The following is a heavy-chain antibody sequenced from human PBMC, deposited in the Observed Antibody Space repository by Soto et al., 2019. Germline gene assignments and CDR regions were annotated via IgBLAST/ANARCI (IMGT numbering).Heavy chain of an antibody. D-gene: IGHD3-3*01. CDR1: GFTFNTHA. CDR2: ISGDGETT. Sequence: EVQVLESGGGLLQPGGSLRLSCVASGFTFNTHAMTWVRQGPGMGLEWTSSISGDGETTYYADSVKGRFTVSRDNSKNTLYLQMNSRRVEDTATYYCVKDWSGNKCPCMDVWGQGTTVTVSS. J-gene: IGHJ6*02. CDR3: VKDWSGNKCPCMDV. V-gene: IGHV3-23*01.